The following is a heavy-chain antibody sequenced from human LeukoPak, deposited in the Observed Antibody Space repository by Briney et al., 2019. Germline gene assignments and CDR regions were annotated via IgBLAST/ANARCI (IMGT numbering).Heavy chain of an antibody. Sequence: GGSLRLSCAASGFTFSSYSMNWVRQAPGKGLEWVSSISSSSSYIYYADSVKGRFAISRDNAKNSLYLQMNSLRAEDTAVYYCATPRGGATTPRFDYWGQGTLVTVSS. CDR3: ATPRGGATTPRFDY. CDR2: ISSSSSYI. J-gene: IGHJ4*02. V-gene: IGHV3-21*01. CDR1: GFTFSSYS. D-gene: IGHD1-26*01.